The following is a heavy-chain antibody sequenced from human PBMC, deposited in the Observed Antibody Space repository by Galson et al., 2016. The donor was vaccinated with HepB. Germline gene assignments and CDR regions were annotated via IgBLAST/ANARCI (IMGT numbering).Heavy chain of an antibody. V-gene: IGHV3-23*01. D-gene: IGHD5-12*01. Sequence: SLRLSCAASGFTFDDYALHWIRQAPGKGLEWVSTIGGSGGNVYIGDSVKGRFTISRDNSKNTLWLQMDSLRAEDTAVYFRAKLIRTGSSGSDSWGQGTLVTVSS. CDR3: AKLIRTGSSGSDS. J-gene: IGHJ4*02. CDR1: GFTFDDYA. CDR2: IGGSGGNV.